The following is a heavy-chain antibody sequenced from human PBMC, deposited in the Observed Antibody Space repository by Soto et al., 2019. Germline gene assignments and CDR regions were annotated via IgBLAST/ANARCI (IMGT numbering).Heavy chain of an antibody. CDR3: ARGLGYCSSTSCPDYYYYYMDV. CDR1: GGTFSSYT. CDR2: MIPILGIA. D-gene: IGHD2-2*01. V-gene: IGHV1-69*02. J-gene: IGHJ6*03. Sequence: QVQLVQSGAEVKKPGSSVKVSCKASGGTFSSYTTSWVRQAPGQGLVWMGRMIPILGIANYAQEFQGRVTITADKSTSTAYMELSSLRSEDTAVYYCARGLGYCSSTSCPDYYYYYMDVWGKGTTVTVSS.